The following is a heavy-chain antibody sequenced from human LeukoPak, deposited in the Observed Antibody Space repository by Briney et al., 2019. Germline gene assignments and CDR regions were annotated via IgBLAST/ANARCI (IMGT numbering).Heavy chain of an antibody. CDR2: ISAYNGNT. D-gene: IGHD3-22*01. CDR1: GYTFTSYG. CDR3: ARARTMYYYDSSVD. Sequence: ASVKVSCTASGYTFTSYGISWVRQAPGQGLEWMGWISAYNGNTNYAQKLQGRVTMTTGTSTSTAYMELRSLRSDDTAVEYCARARTMYYYDSSVDWGQGTLVTVSS. V-gene: IGHV1-18*01. J-gene: IGHJ4*02.